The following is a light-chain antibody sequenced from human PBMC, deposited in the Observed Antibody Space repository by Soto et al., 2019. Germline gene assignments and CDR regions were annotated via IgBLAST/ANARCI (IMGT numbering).Light chain of an antibody. Sequence: QSALTQPASVSGSPGQSITISCTGTSSDVGGYNSVCWHQQHPGKAPKLMIYEVRNRPSGVSDRFSGSNSGKTASLTISGLQAEDEADYYCCSYVGARRYVFVIATKLTVL. CDR2: EVR. CDR3: CSYVGARRYV. V-gene: IGLV2-14*01. J-gene: IGLJ1*01. CDR1: SSDVGGYNS.